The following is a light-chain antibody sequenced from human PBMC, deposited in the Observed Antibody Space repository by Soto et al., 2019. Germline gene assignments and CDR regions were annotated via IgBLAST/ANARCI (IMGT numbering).Light chain of an antibody. CDR1: QSVSSN. CDR2: GAS. J-gene: IGKJ4*01. V-gene: IGKV3-15*01. Sequence: IVMTQSPATLSVSPWERATLSCRASQSVSSNLAWYQQKPGQAPRLLIYGASTRATGIPARFSGSGSGTEFTLSISSLEPEDFAVYYCQQRSDWLTFGGGTKVDIK. CDR3: QQRSDWLT.